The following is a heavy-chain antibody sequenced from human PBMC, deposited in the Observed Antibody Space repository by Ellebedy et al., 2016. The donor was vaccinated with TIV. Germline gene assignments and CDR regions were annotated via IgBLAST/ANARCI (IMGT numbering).Heavy chain of an antibody. V-gene: IGHV4-39*01. J-gene: IGHJ4*02. Sequence: MPSETLSLTCTVSGGSISSSSYYWGWIRQPPGKGLEWIGSIYYSGSTYYNPSLKSRVTISVDTSKNQFSLKLSSVTAADTAVYYCARREILKCGDCFDYWGQGTLVTVSS. D-gene: IGHD2-21*02. CDR3: ARREILKCGDCFDY. CDR2: IYYSGST. CDR1: GGSISSSSYY.